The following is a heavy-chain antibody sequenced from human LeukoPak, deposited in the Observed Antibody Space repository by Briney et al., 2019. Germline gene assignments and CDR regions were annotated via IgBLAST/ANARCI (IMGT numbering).Heavy chain of an antibody. Sequence: PGGSLRLSCAASGFTFSSYAMHWVRQAPGKGLEWVAVISYDGSNKYYADSVKGRFTISRDNSKNTLYLQMNSLRAEDTAVYYCAKLVVPAAISAILPFDYWGQGTLVTVSS. D-gene: IGHD2-2*02. V-gene: IGHV3-30-3*01. J-gene: IGHJ4*02. CDR2: ISYDGSNK. CDR1: GFTFSSYA. CDR3: AKLVVPAAISAILPFDY.